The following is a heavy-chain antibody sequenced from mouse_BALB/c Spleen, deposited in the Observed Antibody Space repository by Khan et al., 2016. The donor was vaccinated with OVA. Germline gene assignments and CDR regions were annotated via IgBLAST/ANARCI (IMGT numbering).Heavy chain of an antibody. CDR3: SILTLRFDY. J-gene: IGHJ4*01. CDR1: GYTFTDYG. CDR2: ITTYSGDT. V-gene: IGHV1S137*01. Sequence: VQLQQSGPELVRPGVSVKISCKGSGYTFTDYGMHWVRQSPAKSLEWIGVITTYSGDTNYNQKFKGKATMTVEKSSSTAYMELDRLAAEDSAIYYCSILTLRFDYWGQGTSVTVSS. D-gene: IGHD1-1*01.